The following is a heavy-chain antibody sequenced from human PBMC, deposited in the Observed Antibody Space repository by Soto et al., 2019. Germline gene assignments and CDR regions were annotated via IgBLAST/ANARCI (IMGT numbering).Heavy chain of an antibody. CDR2: IYHSGST. CDR3: ARYQGVGAFDI. Sequence: SETLSLTCAVSGYSISSGYSWGWIRQPPGKGLEWIGSIYHSGSTYYNPSLNSRVTISVDTSKNQFSLKLSAVTAADTAVYYCARYQGVGAFDIWGQGTMVTVS. D-gene: IGHD3-10*01. CDR1: GYSISSGYS. J-gene: IGHJ3*02. V-gene: IGHV4-38-2*01.